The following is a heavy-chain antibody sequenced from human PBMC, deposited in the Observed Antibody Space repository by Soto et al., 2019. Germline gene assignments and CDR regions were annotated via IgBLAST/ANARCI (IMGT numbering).Heavy chain of an antibody. CDR3: ARRFAGYYDSSQIDY. D-gene: IGHD3-22*01. Sequence: QLQLQESGPGLVKPSETLSLTCTVSGGSISSSSYYWGWIRQPPGKGLEWIGSIYYSGSTYYNPSLKSRVTISVDTSKNQFSLKLSSVTAADTAVYYCARRFAGYYDSSQIDYWGQGTLVTVSS. CDR1: GGSISSSSYY. J-gene: IGHJ4*02. V-gene: IGHV4-39*01. CDR2: IYYSGST.